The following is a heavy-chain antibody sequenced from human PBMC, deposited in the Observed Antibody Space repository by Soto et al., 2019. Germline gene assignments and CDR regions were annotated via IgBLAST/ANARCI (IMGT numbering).Heavy chain of an antibody. CDR3: AXXXXXXXXXXXLXFDY. CDR1: GFTFSSYS. J-gene: IGHJ4*02. CDR2: ISSSSSYI. Sequence: EVQLVESGGGLVKPGGSLRLSCAASGFTFSSYSMNWVRQAPGXXXXWXXSISSSSSYIYYADSVKGRFTISRDNAKNSLYLQMNSLRAXDTAVYYCAXXXXXXXXXXXLXFDYWGQGTLVTVSS. V-gene: IGHV3-21*01.